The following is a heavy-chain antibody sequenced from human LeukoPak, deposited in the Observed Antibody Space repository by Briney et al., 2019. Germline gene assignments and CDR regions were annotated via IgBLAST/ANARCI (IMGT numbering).Heavy chain of an antibody. CDR2: IYYSGST. CDR3: ARHVVAVAGTNPYYYYYYMDV. Sequence: PSETLSLTCTVSGGSISSSSYYWGWIRQPPGKGLEWIGSIYYSGSTYYNPSLKSRVTISVGTSKNQFSLKLSSVTAADTAVYYCARHVVAVAGTNPYYYYYYMDVWGKGTTVTVSS. CDR1: GGSISSSSYY. D-gene: IGHD6-19*01. J-gene: IGHJ6*03. V-gene: IGHV4-39*01.